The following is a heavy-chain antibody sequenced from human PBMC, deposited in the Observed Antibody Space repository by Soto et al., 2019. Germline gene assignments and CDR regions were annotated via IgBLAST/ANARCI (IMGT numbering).Heavy chain of an antibody. CDR3: ARAFRGLDAFDI. J-gene: IGHJ3*02. V-gene: IGHV3-53*01. CDR1: GFTVSTYY. CDR2: IYSGGGA. D-gene: IGHD3-10*01. Sequence: GGSLRLSCAASGFTVSTYYMTWVRQAPGKGLEWVSVIYSGGGAYYGDSVKGRFTISRDNSKNTLYLQMNSLTVEDTAVYYCARAFRGLDAFDIWSQGTMVTVSS.